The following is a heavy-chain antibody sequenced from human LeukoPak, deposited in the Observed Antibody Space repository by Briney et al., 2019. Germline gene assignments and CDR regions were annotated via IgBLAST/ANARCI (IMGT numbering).Heavy chain of an antibody. Sequence: ASVKVSCKASGGTFSSYAISWVRQAPGQGLEWMGRIIPIFGTANYAQKFQGRVTITTDESTSTAYMELSSLRSEDTAVYYCARVVPGATSTWYFDYWGQGTLVTVSS. CDR2: IIPIFGTA. D-gene: IGHD2-2*01. J-gene: IGHJ4*02. CDR3: ARVVPGATSTWYFDY. V-gene: IGHV1-69*05. CDR1: GGTFSSYA.